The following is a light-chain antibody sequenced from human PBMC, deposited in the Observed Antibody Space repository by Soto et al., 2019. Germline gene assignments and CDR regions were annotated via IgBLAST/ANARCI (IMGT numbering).Light chain of an antibody. CDR2: QDS. J-gene: IGLJ1*01. CDR3: QAWDSPTAPYV. V-gene: IGLV3-1*01. CDR1: KLGDKY. Sequence: SYELTQPPSVTVSPGQTASITCSGDKLGDKYACWYQQKPGQSPVLVIYQDSKRPSGIPERFSGSNSGNTATLTISGTQAMDEADYYCQAWDSPTAPYVFGTGTKVTVL.